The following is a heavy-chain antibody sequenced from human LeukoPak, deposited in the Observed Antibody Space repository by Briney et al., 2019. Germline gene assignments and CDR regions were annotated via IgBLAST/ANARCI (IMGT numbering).Heavy chain of an antibody. V-gene: IGHV3-30*04. CDR3: ARPKLRYFDWYDAFDI. Sequence: PGGSLRLSCAAYGFTFSSYAMHWVRQAPGKGLEWVAVIAYDGSNKNYADSVKGRFTIARDNSKNTLYLQMNSLRAEDTAVYYCARPKLRYFDWYDAFDIWGQGTMVTVSS. J-gene: IGHJ3*02. D-gene: IGHD3-9*01. CDR2: IAYDGSNK. CDR1: GFTFSSYA.